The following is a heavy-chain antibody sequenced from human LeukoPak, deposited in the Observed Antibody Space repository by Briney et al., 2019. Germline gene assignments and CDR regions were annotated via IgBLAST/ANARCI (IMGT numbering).Heavy chain of an antibody. D-gene: IGHD3-10*01. Sequence: PSETLSLTCTVSGGSISSSSYYWGWIRQPPGKGLEWIGSIYYSGSIYYNPSLKSRVTISVDTSKNQFSLKLSSVTAADTAVYYCARDQNYYGSGSALTGFDPWGQGTLVTVSS. CDR2: IYYSGSI. V-gene: IGHV4-39*07. CDR1: GGSISSSSYY. CDR3: ARDQNYYGSGSALTGFDP. J-gene: IGHJ5*02.